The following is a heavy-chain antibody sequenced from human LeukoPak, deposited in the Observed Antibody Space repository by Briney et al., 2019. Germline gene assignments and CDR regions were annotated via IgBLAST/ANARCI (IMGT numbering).Heavy chain of an antibody. D-gene: IGHD3-22*01. CDR1: GFTVSSNY. V-gene: IGHV3-66*01. CDR3: ARSPKGGSGYSVY. Sequence: GGSPRLPCAASGFTVSSNYMSWVRRAPGKGLEWVSVIYSGGSTYYADSVKGRFTISRDNSKNTLYLQMNSLRAEDTAVYYCARSPKGGSGYSVYWGQGTLVTVSS. J-gene: IGHJ4*02. CDR2: IYSGGST.